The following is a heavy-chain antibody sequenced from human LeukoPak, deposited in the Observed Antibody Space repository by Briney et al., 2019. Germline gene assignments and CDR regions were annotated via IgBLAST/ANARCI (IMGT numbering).Heavy chain of an antibody. V-gene: IGHV1-2*02. CDR2: INPSSGGT. CDR3: AGDKTMVRGVIVWFDP. J-gene: IGHJ5*02. Sequence: GASVKVSCKASGYTFTGYYMHWVRQAPGQGLEWMGWINPSSGGTNYAQKFQGRVTMTRDTSISTAYMELSRLRSDDTAVYYCAGDKTMVRGVIVWFDPWGQGTLVTVSS. CDR1: GYTFTGYY. D-gene: IGHD3-10*01.